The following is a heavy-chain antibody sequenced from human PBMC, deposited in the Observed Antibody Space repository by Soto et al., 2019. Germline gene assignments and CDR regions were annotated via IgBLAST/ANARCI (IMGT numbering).Heavy chain of an antibody. CDR2: IIPILGIA. Sequence: QVQLVQSGAEVKKPGSSVKVSCKASGGTFSSYTISWVRQAPGQGLEWMGRIIPILGIANYAQKFQGRVTITADKSTSTAYMELSSLRSEDTAVYYCARVITMVRGSYYYYGMDVWGQGTTVTVSS. J-gene: IGHJ6*02. CDR3: ARVITMVRGSYYYYGMDV. CDR1: GGTFSSYT. V-gene: IGHV1-69*02. D-gene: IGHD3-10*01.